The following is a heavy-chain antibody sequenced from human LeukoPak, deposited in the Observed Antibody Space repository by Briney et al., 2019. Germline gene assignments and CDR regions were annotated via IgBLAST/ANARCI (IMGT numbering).Heavy chain of an antibody. CDR2: IYTSGST. J-gene: IGHJ5*02. V-gene: IGHV4-4*09. CDR1: GGSISSYY. CDR3: ARLTSSSWNHSWFDP. D-gene: IGHD6-13*01. Sequence: PSETLSLTCTVSGGSISSYYWSWIRQPPGKGLEWIGYIYTSGSTNYNPSLKSRVTISVDTSKNQFSLKLSSVTAADTAVYYCARLTSSSWNHSWFDPWGQGTLVTVSS.